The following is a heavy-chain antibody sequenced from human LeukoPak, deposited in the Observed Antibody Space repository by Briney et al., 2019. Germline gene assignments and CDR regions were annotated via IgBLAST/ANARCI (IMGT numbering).Heavy chain of an antibody. CDR1: GYTFTSYD. D-gene: IGHD6-13*01. J-gene: IGHJ5*02. V-gene: IGHV1-8*01. CDR3: ARGWGAAGWFDP. CDR2: MNPNSGNT. Sequence: ASVKVSCKASGYTFTSYDINWVRQATGQGLEWMGWMNPNSGNTGYAQKFQGRVTMTRNTSISTAYMELSSLRSEDTAVYYCARGWGAAGWFDPWGQGTLVTVSS.